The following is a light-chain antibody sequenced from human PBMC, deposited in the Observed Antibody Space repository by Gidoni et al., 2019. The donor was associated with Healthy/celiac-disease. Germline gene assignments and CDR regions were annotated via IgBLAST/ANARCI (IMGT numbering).Light chain of an antibody. J-gene: IGKJ1*01. V-gene: IGKV3-15*01. Sequence: PATLSVSPGERATLSCRASQSVSIHLAWYQQKPGQAPSLLIYGASTRATGIPARFSGSGSGTEFTLTISSLQSEDFAVYYCQQYNNWPPAFGQGTKVEIK. CDR3: QQYNNWPPA. CDR2: GAS. CDR1: QSVSIH.